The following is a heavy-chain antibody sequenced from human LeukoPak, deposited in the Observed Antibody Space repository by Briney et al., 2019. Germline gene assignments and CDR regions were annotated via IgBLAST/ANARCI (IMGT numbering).Heavy chain of an antibody. CDR2: INSDGSST. CDR1: GFTFSSYW. J-gene: IGHJ4*02. Sequence: GGSLRLSCAASGFTFSSYWMHWVRQAPGKGLVWVSRINSDGSSTTYADSVKGRFTISRDNGNNTMYLQMNSLRAEDTAIYYCARAKYSSRWSLDYWGQGALVTVSS. D-gene: IGHD6-13*01. CDR3: ARAKYSSRWSLDY. V-gene: IGHV3-74*01.